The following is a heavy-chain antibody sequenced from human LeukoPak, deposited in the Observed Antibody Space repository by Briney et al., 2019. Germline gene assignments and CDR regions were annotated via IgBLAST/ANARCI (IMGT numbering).Heavy chain of an antibody. J-gene: IGHJ5*02. V-gene: IGHV1-69*04. D-gene: IGHD3-22*01. CDR3: ARHRHHDSSAYYLFDP. CDR1: GGSISSYD. Sequence: SVKVSCKASGGSISSYDISWVRQAPGQGLEWMGSIIPILGIPNYAQKFQGRVTITADISTSTAYMELSSLRSEDSAVYYCARHRHHDSSAYYLFDPGGQGTLVSVS. CDR2: IIPILGIP.